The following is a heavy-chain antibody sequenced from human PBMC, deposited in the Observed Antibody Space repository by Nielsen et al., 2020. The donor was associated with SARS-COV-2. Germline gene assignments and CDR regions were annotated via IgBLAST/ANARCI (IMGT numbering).Heavy chain of an antibody. J-gene: IGHJ4*02. CDR2: ITPIGATT. CDR3: AREWDDYESSAYDY. CDR1: GYTFTNNY. D-gene: IGHD3-22*01. V-gene: IGHV1-46*01. Sequence: ASVKVSCKASGYTFTNNYMHWVRQAPGQGLEWMGIITPIGATTTYARKFEGRVTLTRDTSTSTVYMELGNLRPDDTAMYYCAREWDDYESSAYDYWGQGTLVTVSP.